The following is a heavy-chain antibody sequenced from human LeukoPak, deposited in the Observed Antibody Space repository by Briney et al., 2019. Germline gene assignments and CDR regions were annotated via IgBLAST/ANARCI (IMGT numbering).Heavy chain of an antibody. CDR1: GFTFSSYR. J-gene: IGHJ6*02. Sequence: PGGSLRLSCAASGFTFSSYRMNWVRQAPGKGLDLVSSISSSSSYIYYADSVQGRFTISRVNAKNSLYLQMNRLGAEDTAVFYCAKDSSSSNYYYGMDVWGQGTTVTVSS. D-gene: IGHD6-6*01. V-gene: IGHV3-21*01. CDR3: AKDSSSSNYYYGMDV. CDR2: ISSSSSYI.